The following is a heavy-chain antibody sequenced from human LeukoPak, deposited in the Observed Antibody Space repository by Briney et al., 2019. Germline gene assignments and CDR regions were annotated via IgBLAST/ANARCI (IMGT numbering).Heavy chain of an antibody. CDR1: GFTFSSYA. D-gene: IGHD1-1*01. Sequence: PGGSLRLSCAASGFTFSSYAMHWVRQAPGKGLEWVALISYDGSNKYYADSVKGRFTISRDNSKNSLYLQMNSLGVEDTAVYYCTRNEKWGQGTLVTVSS. J-gene: IGHJ4*02. CDR2: ISYDGSNK. V-gene: IGHV3-30-3*01. CDR3: TRNEK.